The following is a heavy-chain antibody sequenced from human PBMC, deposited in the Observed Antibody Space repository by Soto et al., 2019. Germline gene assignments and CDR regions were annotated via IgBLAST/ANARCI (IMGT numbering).Heavy chain of an antibody. CDR1: GGNFPNFG. V-gene: IGHV1-58*02. CDR2: IVVGSGNT. D-gene: IGHD3-10*01. CDR3: AADKGYGTGSYYTHDAFDI. Sequence: SVEVSCKASGGNFPNFGISWVRQAPGQGLEWIGWIVVGSGNTNYAQKFQERVTITRDMSTSTAYMELSSLRSEDTAVYYCAADKGYGTGSYYTHDAFDIWGQGTMVTV. J-gene: IGHJ3*02.